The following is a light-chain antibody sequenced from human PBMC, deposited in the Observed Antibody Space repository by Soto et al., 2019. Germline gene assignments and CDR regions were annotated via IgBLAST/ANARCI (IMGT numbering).Light chain of an antibody. CDR2: DAS. CDR1: QDIRKY. V-gene: IGKV1-33*01. J-gene: IGKJ4*01. CDR3: QQYDNLPIT. Sequence: DIQMNQSPSSLSASVGDRVTITCQASQDIRKYLNWYQQKPGKAPKLLIYDASNLETGVPSRFSGSGSGTDFTFPISSLQPEDIATYYCQQYDNLPITFGGGTKVESK.